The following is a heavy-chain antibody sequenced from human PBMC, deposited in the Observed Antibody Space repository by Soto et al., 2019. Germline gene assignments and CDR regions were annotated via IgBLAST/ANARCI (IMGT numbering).Heavy chain of an antibody. V-gene: IGHV3-48*03. D-gene: IGHD6-19*01. CDR1: GFTFSSYE. CDR2: ISSSGSTI. CDR3: ARLSSGWYGKWFDP. Sequence: EVQLVESGEGLVQPGGSLRLSCAASGFTFSSYEMNWVREAPGKGLEWVSYISSSGSTIYYADSVKGRFTISRDNAKNSLYLQMNSLRAEDTAVYYCARLSSGWYGKWFDPWGQGTLVTVSS. J-gene: IGHJ5*02.